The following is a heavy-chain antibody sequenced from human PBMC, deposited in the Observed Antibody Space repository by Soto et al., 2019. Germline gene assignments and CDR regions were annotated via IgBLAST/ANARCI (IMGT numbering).Heavy chain of an antibody. CDR1: GYTFTSYA. D-gene: IGHD6-19*01. CDR3: ARDGYSSGWSRNHYWYFDL. CDR2: INAGNGNT. V-gene: IGHV1-3*01. J-gene: IGHJ2*01. Sequence: QVQLVQSGAEVKKPGASVKVSCKASGYTFTSYAMHWVRQAPGQRLEWMGWINAGNGNTKYSQKFQGRVTITRDTSASTAYMELSSLRSEDTAVYYCARDGYSSGWSRNHYWYFDLWGRGNLDTVSS.